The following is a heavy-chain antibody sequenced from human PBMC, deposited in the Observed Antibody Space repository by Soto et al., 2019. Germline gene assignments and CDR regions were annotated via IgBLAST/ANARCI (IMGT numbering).Heavy chain of an antibody. D-gene: IGHD3-3*01. CDR2: ISGGASDK. CDR3: VREDLHRVDP. J-gene: IGHJ5*02. V-gene: IGHV3-7*01. CDR1: GFMFSAYW. Sequence: EVQLVESGGRLVQPGGSLRLSCAASGFMFSAYWMSWVRQDPGKGLEWVATISGGASDKFYVDSVKGRVTISRDDSKNTLYLQMNSRRDEDTAVYYCVREDLHRVDPWGQGNLVTVSS.